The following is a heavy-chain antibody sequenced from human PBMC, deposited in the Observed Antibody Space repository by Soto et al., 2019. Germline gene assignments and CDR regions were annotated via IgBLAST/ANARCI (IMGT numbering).Heavy chain of an antibody. CDR1: GGTFSSYA. CDR3: ARVRDSYGYDAFDI. Sequence: GASVKVSCKASGGTFSSYAISWVRQAPGQGLEWMGGIIPIFGTANYAQKFQGRVTITADESTSTAYMELSSLRSEDTAVYYCARVRDSYGYDAFDIWGQGTMVTVS. J-gene: IGHJ3*02. V-gene: IGHV1-69*13. D-gene: IGHD5-18*01. CDR2: IIPIFGTA.